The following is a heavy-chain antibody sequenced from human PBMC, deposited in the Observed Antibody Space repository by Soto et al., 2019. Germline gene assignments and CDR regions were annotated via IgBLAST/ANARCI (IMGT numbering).Heavy chain of an antibody. Sequence: EVQLVESGGGLVKPGGSLRVSCAASGFTFSDYSMNWVRQAPGKGLEWLSSITSTGSYIYYADSVKGRFTISRDNAGSSLFVQMNSLRAEDTAMYYCARDPPYSSSWSYFDYWGQGTLVTVSS. J-gene: IGHJ4*02. CDR1: GFTFSDYS. CDR3: ARDPPYSSSWSYFDY. V-gene: IGHV3-21*01. CDR2: ITSTGSYI. D-gene: IGHD6-13*01.